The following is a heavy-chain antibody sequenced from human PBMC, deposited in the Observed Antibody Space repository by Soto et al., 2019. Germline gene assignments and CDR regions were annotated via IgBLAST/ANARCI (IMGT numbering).Heavy chain of an antibody. D-gene: IGHD1-26*01. J-gene: IGHJ6*01. CDR3: AIDDSGSYYFSAYSGMQV. CDR1: GFTFSNYW. Sequence: GGSLRLSCAASGFTFSNYWMSCVRHAPGKGLEWVANIKQDGSEKYYVDSVKGRFTISRDNAKNSLYLQMNSLRAEDTAVYYCAIDDSGSYYFSAYSGMQVWGHASTVKVS. V-gene: IGHV3-7*03. CDR2: IKQDGSEK.